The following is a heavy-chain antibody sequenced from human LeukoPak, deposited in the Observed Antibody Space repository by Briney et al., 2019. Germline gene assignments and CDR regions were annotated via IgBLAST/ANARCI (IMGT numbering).Heavy chain of an antibody. Sequence: ASVKVSCKSSGYTFTGYYMHWVRQAPGQGLEWMGWMNPNSGGTNYAQKFHGSVAMTWDESISTAYKELSRLRSDATAVYYCARDCGITIFGVVTPDYWGQGTLVTVSS. CDR1: GYTFTGYY. V-gene: IGHV1-2*02. D-gene: IGHD3-3*01. J-gene: IGHJ4*02. CDR2: MNPNSGGT. CDR3: ARDCGITIFGVVTPDY.